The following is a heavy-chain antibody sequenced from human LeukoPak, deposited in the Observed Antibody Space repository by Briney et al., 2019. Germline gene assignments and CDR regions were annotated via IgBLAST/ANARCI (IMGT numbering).Heavy chain of an antibody. J-gene: IGHJ4*02. Sequence: ASVKVSCKASGYTFTSYYMHWVRQAPGQGLEWTGIINPSGGSTSYAQKFQGRVTMTRDTSTSTVYMELSSLRSEDTAVYYCARDPFYDSSGYYPDYWGQGTLVTVSS. D-gene: IGHD3-22*01. V-gene: IGHV1-46*01. CDR3: ARDPFYDSSGYYPDY. CDR1: GYTFTSYY. CDR2: INPSGGST.